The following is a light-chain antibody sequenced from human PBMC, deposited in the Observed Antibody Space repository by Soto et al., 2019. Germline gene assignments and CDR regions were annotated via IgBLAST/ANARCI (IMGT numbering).Light chain of an antibody. Sequence: QSALTQPRSVSGSPGQSVTISCTGTSSDVGGYNYVSWYQHHPGKAPKVLIYDVDKRPSGVPARFSGSKSGNTASLTISGLQAEDEADYYCCSYTSSSRVFGGGTKLTVL. CDR1: SSDVGGYNY. V-gene: IGLV2-11*01. CDR2: DVD. CDR3: CSYTSSSRV. J-gene: IGLJ3*02.